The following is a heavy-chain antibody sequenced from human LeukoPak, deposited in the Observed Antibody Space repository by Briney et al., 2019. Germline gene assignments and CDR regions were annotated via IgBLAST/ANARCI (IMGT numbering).Heavy chain of an antibody. V-gene: IGHV1-2*06. CDR1: GYTYAGYF. Sequence: GASVKVSCKTSGYTYAGYFLLWVRQAPTQGLQWMGRINANSGDTDLAQDFQDRVTMTRDTSIYTAYMELSSLTSDDTAIYYCARDLISTPYWELDYWGQGTLVAVSS. CDR3: ARDLISTPYWELDY. J-gene: IGHJ4*02. CDR2: INANSGDT. D-gene: IGHD1-26*01.